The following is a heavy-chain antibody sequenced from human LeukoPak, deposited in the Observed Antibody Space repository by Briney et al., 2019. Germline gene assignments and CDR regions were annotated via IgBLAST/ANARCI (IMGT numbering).Heavy chain of an antibody. D-gene: IGHD1-26*01. CDR1: GFTFSDYY. J-gene: IGHJ4*02. V-gene: IGHV3-11*04. CDR3: TRAYTGSFSGTLEY. CDR2: ISPSGITT. Sequence: PGGSLRLSCAASGFTFSDYYMTWIRQAPGKGLEWVSYISPSGITTYYTDSLKGRFSISRDNAKNSLSLQINSLRVEDTAVYYCTRAYTGSFSGTLEYWGRGTLVSVSS.